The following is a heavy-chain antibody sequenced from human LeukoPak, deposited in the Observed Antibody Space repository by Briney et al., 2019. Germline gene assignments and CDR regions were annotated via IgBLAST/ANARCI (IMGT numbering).Heavy chain of an antibody. CDR2: ISSSSTK. Sequence: GGSLRLSCAASGFTFSSYEMNWVRQAPGKGLEWVAYISSSSTKYYADSVKGRFTISRDTAKSSLYLQMNSLRAEDTAVYYCARRGAINGTTDYYYYYYMDVWGKGTTVTVSS. CDR1: GFTFSSYE. J-gene: IGHJ6*03. V-gene: IGHV3-48*03. CDR3: ARRGAINGTTDYYYYYYMDV. D-gene: IGHD1-7*01.